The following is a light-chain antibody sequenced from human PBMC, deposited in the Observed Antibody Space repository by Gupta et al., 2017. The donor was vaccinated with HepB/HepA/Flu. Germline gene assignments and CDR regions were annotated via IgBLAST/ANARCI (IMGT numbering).Light chain of an antibody. CDR3: QQRNTWPRT. CDR2: DVS. Sequence: EIVLTQSPATLALSPGERVALSCRASQNIRTSLAWYQHKPGQAPRLLIHDVSNRATGVPARFAGSGSGTDFTLAISSLEHEDFAVYYCQQRNTWPRTFGQGTKVEI. CDR1: QNIRTS. J-gene: IGKJ1*01. V-gene: IGKV3-11*01.